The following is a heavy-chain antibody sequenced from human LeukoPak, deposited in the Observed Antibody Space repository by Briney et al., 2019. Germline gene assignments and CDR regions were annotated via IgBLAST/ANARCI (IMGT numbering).Heavy chain of an antibody. V-gene: IGHV3-48*01. Sequence: GGSLRLSCAASGFTFSSYSMNWVRQAPGKGLEWVSYISSSSTIYYADSVKGRFTISRDNAKNSLYLQMNSLRAEDTAVYYCARVVSWFDPWGQGTLVTVSS. CDR1: GFTFSSYS. J-gene: IGHJ5*02. CDR2: ISSSSTI. CDR3: ARVVSWFDP.